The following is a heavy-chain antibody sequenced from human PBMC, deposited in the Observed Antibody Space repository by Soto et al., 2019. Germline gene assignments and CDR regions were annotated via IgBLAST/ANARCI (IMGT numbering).Heavy chain of an antibody. CDR3: ARGGFYIRRLGYCSSTSCLGDY. Sequence: SETLSLTCTVSGGSISSSSYYWGWIRQPPGKGLEWIGSIYYSGSTYYNPSLKSRVTISVDTSKNQFSLKLSSVTAADTAVYYCARGGFYIRRLGYCSSTSCLGDYWGQGTLVTVSS. CDR2: IYYSGST. CDR1: GGSISSSSYY. V-gene: IGHV4-39*01. D-gene: IGHD2-2*01. J-gene: IGHJ4*02.